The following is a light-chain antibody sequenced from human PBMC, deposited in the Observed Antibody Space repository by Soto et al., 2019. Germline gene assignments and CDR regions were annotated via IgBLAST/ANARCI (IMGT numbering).Light chain of an antibody. CDR2: DGS. Sequence: EIVLTQSPATLSVSPGVRVTLSCTPSQNLHRFLSWYPQRPGEAPRRLIYDGSKRAAGVPDRISGDGSGTDYTLTISSLEPEDFAVYDCQQRTRWPMTFGQGTRLEIK. V-gene: IGKV3-11*01. CDR1: QNLHRF. J-gene: IGKJ5*01. CDR3: QQRTRWPMT.